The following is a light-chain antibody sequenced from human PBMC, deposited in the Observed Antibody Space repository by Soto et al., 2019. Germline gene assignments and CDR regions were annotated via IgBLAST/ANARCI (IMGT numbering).Light chain of an antibody. Sequence: DIQMTQSPSTLSASVGDSVTITCRASQSISIYLAWYQQKPGKAPKLLIHEASTLESGVPSRFSGSGSGTKFTLTISSLQPDDFATYYCQHYNPYSLPFTFGPGTKVDIK. J-gene: IGKJ3*01. V-gene: IGKV1-5*03. CDR1: QSISIY. CDR3: QHYNPYSLPFT. CDR2: EAS.